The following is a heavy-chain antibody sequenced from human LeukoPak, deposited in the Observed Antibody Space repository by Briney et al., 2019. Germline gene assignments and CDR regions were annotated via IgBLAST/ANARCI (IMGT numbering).Heavy chain of an antibody. Sequence: PSETLSLTCAVSGGSISSGGYSWSWIRQPPGKGLEWMGYIYHSGSTYYNPSLKSRVTISVDRSKNQFSLKLSSVTAADTAVYYCARGTAAAGFDWFDPWGQGTLVTVSS. CDR1: GGSISSGGYS. V-gene: IGHV4-30-2*01. CDR2: IYHSGST. J-gene: IGHJ5*02. D-gene: IGHD6-13*01. CDR3: ARGTAAAGFDWFDP.